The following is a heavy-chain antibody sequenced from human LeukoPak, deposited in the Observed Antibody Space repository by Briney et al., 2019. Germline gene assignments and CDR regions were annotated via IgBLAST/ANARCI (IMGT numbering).Heavy chain of an antibody. V-gene: IGHV3-74*03. D-gene: IGHD1-26*01. CDR3: ISDSEGRSGGDD. J-gene: IGHJ4*01. Sequence: AGESLRLSCAASGFMFSAFWMHWVRQIPGKGLVWVSRISPDGSTTTYADSVTGRFTISRDNVKNTMYLQMNSLRAEDTAVYYCISDSEGRSGGDDWGQGTQVTVSS. CDR2: ISPDGSTT. CDR1: GFMFSAFW.